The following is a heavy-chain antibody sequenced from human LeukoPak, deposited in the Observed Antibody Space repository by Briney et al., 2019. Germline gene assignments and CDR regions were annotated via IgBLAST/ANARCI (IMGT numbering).Heavy chain of an antibody. V-gene: IGHV3-30-3*01. D-gene: IGHD3-9*01. CDR3: ARDFHYFFDY. Sequence: PGGSLRFSCTASAFTFNNFPMPWVRQAPGKGLEWVTLILKDGSDAFYADSVKGRFTISRDNSENTLFLQMNSLRAEDTAIYYCARDFHYFFDYCGQGTLVTVSS. CDR2: ILKDGSDA. CDR1: AFTFNNFP. J-gene: IGHJ4*02.